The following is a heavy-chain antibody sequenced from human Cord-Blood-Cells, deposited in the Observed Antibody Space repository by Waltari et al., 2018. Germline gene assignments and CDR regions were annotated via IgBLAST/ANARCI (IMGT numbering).Heavy chain of an antibody. CDR2: IKPNSGGT. J-gene: IGHJ3*02. V-gene: IGHV1-2*02. Sequence: VQLVQPGAEVTKRGASVKVSCKASGYTFTVYYRHWYRQARRHGLEWMGWIKPNSGGTNYAKKFQGRVTMTRDKSISTAYMELSRLRSDDTAVYYCARAGLYCGGDCYPEAFDIWGQGTMVTVSS. CDR1: GYTFTVYY. D-gene: IGHD2-21*01. CDR3: ARAGLYCGGDCYPEAFDI.